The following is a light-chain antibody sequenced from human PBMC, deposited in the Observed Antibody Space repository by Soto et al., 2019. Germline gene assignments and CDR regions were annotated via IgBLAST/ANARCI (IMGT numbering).Light chain of an antibody. CDR3: KQSYSSPQT. J-gene: IGKJ1*01. Sequence: DIQMTQSPSSLSASVGDRVTITCRASQSVSNYLNWYRQLPGKAPTLLIYSTSTLQSGVQSRFSGSGSGTDFTLTIRGLQPEDFATYFCKQSYSSPQTFGQGTKVDIK. V-gene: IGKV1-39*01. CDR2: STS. CDR1: QSVSNY.